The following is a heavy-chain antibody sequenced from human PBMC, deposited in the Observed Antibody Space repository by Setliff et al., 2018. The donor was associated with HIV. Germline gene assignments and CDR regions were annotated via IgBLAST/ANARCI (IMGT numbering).Heavy chain of an antibody. V-gene: IGHV4-31*02. CDR3: AREGVGYNPFYEYGMDV. D-gene: IGHD5-12*01. CDR2: IYYTEIT. J-gene: IGHJ6*02. Sequence: LSLACTVSGGSISSGGYYWSWFRQHPGKCLEWIGHIYYTEITYYNPSLRSRLTIALDTFKNQFSLKLSSVTAADTAVYFWAREGVGYNPFYEYGMDVWGQGTTVTVSS. CDR1: GGSISSGGYY.